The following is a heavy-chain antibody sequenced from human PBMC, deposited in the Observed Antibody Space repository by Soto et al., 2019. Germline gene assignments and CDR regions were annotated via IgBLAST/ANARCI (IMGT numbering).Heavy chain of an antibody. CDR2: ISWNSGSI. Sequence: GGSLRLSCAASGFTFDDYAMHWVRQAPGKGLEWVSGISWNSGSIGYADSVKGRFTISRDNAKNSLYLQMNSLRAEGTALYYCAKDNCSGGSCYSGHYDYWGQGTLVTVSS. V-gene: IGHV3-9*01. D-gene: IGHD2-15*01. CDR1: GFTFDDYA. J-gene: IGHJ4*02. CDR3: AKDNCSGGSCYSGHYDY.